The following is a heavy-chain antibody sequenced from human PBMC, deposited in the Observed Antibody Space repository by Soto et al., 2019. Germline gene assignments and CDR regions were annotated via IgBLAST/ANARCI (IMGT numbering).Heavy chain of an antibody. CDR3: ARDRIAVAGNPEYFQH. V-gene: IGHV3-66*01. D-gene: IGHD6-19*01. CDR2: IYSGGST. CDR1: GFTVSSNY. Sequence: GGSLRLSCAASGFTVSSNYMSWVRQAPGKGLEWVSVIYSGGSTYYADSVKGKFTISRDNSKNTLYLQMNSLRAEDTAVYYCARDRIAVAGNPEYFQHWGQGTLVTVSS. J-gene: IGHJ1*01.